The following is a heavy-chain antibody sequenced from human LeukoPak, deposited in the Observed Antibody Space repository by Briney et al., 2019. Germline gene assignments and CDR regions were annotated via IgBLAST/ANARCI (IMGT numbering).Heavy chain of an antibody. CDR2: ISSSSSYI. J-gene: IGHJ4*02. D-gene: IGHD3-22*01. CDR3: ARAIPNYYDSSGYYYTGGFDY. Sequence: GGSLRLSSAASGFTFSSYIMNWVRQAPGKGLEWVSSISSSSSYIYYADSVKGRFTISRDNAKNSLYLQMNSLRAEDTAVYYCARAIPNYYDSSGYYYTGGFDYWGQGTLVTVSS. V-gene: IGHV3-21*01. CDR1: GFTFSSYI.